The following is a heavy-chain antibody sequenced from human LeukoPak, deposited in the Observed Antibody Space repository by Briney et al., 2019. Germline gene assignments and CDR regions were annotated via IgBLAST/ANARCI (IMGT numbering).Heavy chain of an antibody. CDR3: ARGYCSSTSCYLGSTY. V-gene: IGHV1-3*01. Sequence: ASVKVSCKASGYTFTSYAMHWVRQAPGQRLEWMGWINAGNGNTKYSQKLQGRVTITRDTSASTAYMELSSLRSEDTAVYYCARGYCSSTSCYLGSTYWGQGTLVTVSS. CDR1: GYTFTSYA. D-gene: IGHD2-2*01. J-gene: IGHJ4*02. CDR2: INAGNGNT.